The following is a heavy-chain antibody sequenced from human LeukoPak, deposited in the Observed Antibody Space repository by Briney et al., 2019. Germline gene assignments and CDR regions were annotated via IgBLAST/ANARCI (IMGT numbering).Heavy chain of an antibody. CDR1: GGSISSGGYY. D-gene: IGHD2-15*01. CDR3: ARVYCSGGSCYVDY. V-gene: IGHV4-31*03. CDR2: IYYSGST. Sequence: SETLSLTCTVSGGSISSGGYYWSWIRQHPGKGLEWIGYIYYSGSTYYNPSLKRRMTISVDTSKNQFSLRLSSVTAADTAVYYCARVYCSGGSCYVDYWGQGTLVTVSS. J-gene: IGHJ4*02.